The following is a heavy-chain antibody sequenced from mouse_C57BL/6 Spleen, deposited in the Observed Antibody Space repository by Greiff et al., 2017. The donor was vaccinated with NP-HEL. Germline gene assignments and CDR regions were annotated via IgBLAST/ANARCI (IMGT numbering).Heavy chain of an antibody. V-gene: IGHV1-64*01. D-gene: IGHD2-5*01. J-gene: IGHJ4*01. CDR2: IHPNSGST. CDR3: ARSPYSNYVRDAMDY. Sequence: QVQLQQPGAELVKPGASVKLSCKASGYTFTSYWMHWVKQRPGQGLEWIGMIHPNSGSTNYNEKFKSKATLTVDKSSSTAYMQLSSLTSEDSAVYYCARSPYSNYVRDAMDYWGQGTSVTVSS. CDR1: GYTFTSYW.